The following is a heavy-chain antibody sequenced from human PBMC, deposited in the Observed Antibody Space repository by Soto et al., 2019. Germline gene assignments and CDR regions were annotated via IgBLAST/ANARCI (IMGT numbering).Heavy chain of an antibody. CDR2: INAGNGNT. Sequence: ASVKVSCKASGYTFTSYAMHWVRQAPGQRLEWMGWINAGNGNTKYSQKFQGRVTITRDTSASTAYMELSSLRSEDTAVYYCARILIVVVPAAIRAHAFDIWGQGTMVTVSS. D-gene: IGHD2-2*02. J-gene: IGHJ3*02. V-gene: IGHV1-3*01. CDR3: ARILIVVVPAAIRAHAFDI. CDR1: GYTFTSYA.